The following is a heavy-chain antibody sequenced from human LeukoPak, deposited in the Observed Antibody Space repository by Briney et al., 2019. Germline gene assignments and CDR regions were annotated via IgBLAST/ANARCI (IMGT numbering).Heavy chain of an antibody. V-gene: IGHV4-38-2*02. J-gene: IGHJ4*02. Sequence: SETLSLTCTVSGYSISVGYYWGWIRQPPGKGLEWIGNIYHSGSTYYNPSLKSRVTISVDTSKNQFSLKLSSVTAADTAVYYCARTTESYDRSGYWVYYFDYWGQGTLVTVSS. CDR2: IYHSGST. CDR3: ARTTESYDRSGYWVYYFDY. CDR1: GYSISVGYY. D-gene: IGHD3-22*01.